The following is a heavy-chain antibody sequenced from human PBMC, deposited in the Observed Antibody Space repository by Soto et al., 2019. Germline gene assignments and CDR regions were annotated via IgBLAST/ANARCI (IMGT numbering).Heavy chain of an antibody. J-gene: IGHJ6*02. CDR3: ARARSSSAYYYGLHV. Sequence: QVQLVQSGAEVTKPGSSVKVSCKSSGGTLSRYGISWVRQAPGEGLEWMGGIIPIFGTGNYAQKFQGRVTMTANESTSTAYMELSSLRSEDTAVYYCARARSSSAYYYGLHVWGQGSTVTVSS. D-gene: IGHD6-6*01. V-gene: IGHV1-69*12. CDR2: IIPIFGTG. CDR1: GGTLSRYG.